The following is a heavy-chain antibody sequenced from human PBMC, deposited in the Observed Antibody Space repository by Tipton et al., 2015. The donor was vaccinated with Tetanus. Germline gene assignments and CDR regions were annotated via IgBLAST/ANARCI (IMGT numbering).Heavy chain of an antibody. D-gene: IGHD6-19*01. J-gene: IGHJ3*02. Sequence: TLSLTCTVSGGSISSYYWSWVRQPPGKGLEWIGYIYYSGSTNYNPSLKSRVTISVDTSKNQLSLKLSSVTAADTAVYYCARDSQVASGWGGAFDIWGQGTMVTVSS. CDR2: IYYSGST. V-gene: IGHV4-59*01. CDR3: ARDSQVASGWGGAFDI. CDR1: GGSISSYY.